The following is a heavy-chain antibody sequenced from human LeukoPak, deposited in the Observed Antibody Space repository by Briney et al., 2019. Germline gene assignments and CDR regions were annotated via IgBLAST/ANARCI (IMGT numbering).Heavy chain of an antibody. Sequence: SETLSLTCAVYGGSFSGYYWSWIRQPPGNGLEWIGEINHSGSTNYNPSLKSRVTISVDTSKNQFSLKLSSVTAADTAVYYCASSESAMPDYWGQGTLVTVSS. V-gene: IGHV4-34*01. CDR1: GGSFSGYY. CDR3: ASSESAMPDY. J-gene: IGHJ4*02. CDR2: INHSGST. D-gene: IGHD2-2*01.